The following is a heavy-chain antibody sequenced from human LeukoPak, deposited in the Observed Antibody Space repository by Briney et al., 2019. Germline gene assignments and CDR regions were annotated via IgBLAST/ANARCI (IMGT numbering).Heavy chain of an antibody. J-gene: IGHJ3*01. CDR1: GLTFSEYN. CDR3: ARDFPGWGAFDV. D-gene: IGHD1-26*01. Sequence: PGGSLRLSCAASGLTFSEYNMNWVRQAPGKGLEWVSFITSGGNTIYYADSVRGRFTISRDNAKKSLFLQMNSLGDEDTAVYYCARDFPGWGAFDVWGQGTMVTVSS. V-gene: IGHV3-48*02. CDR2: ITSGGNTI.